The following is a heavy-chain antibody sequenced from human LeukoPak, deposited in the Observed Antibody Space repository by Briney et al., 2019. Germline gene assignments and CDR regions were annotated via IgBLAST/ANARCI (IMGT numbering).Heavy chain of an antibody. CDR3: ARAEGDWESRNY. J-gene: IGHJ4*02. V-gene: IGHV1-18*01. CDR1: GYTFSNYG. CDR2: ISAYTGKT. D-gene: IGHD1-26*01. Sequence: ASVKVSCQTSGYTFSNYGIMCVRQAPGQGLECMGWISAYTGKTKYVEKYEGRVTFTTYSSTNTAYMEMRRLTIDDTAVYYCARAEGDWESRNYWGQGTQVIVSS.